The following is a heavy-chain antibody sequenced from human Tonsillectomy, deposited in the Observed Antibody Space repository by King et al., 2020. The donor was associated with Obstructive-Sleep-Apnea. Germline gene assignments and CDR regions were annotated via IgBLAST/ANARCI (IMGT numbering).Heavy chain of an antibody. CDR1: GYTFTGYY. V-gene: IGHV1-2*04. CDR3: ARDHKYYYDSSGPPVGMDV. D-gene: IGHD3-22*01. J-gene: IGHJ6*02. Sequence: VQLVESGAEVKKPGASVKVSCKASGYTFTGYYIHWVRQAPGQGLKWMGWINPNSGGTNYAQKFQGWVTMTRDTSISTAYMELSRLRSDDTAVYYCARDHKYYYDSSGPPVGMDVWGQGTTVTVSS. CDR2: INPNSGGT.